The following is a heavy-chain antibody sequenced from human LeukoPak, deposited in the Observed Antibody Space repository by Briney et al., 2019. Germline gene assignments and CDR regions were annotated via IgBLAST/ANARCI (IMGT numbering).Heavy chain of an antibody. D-gene: IGHD6-13*01. J-gene: IGHJ4*02. CDR3: ARLVSSSMAAAGTKDY. CDR1: GDSISNYY. V-gene: IGHV4-59*12. Sequence: SETLSLTCTVSGDSISNYYWNWIRQPPGKGLEWIGYIYYSGSTNYNPSLKSRVTISVDTSKNQFSLKLSSVTAADTAVYYCARLVSSSMAAAGTKDYWGQGTLVTVSS. CDR2: IYYSGST.